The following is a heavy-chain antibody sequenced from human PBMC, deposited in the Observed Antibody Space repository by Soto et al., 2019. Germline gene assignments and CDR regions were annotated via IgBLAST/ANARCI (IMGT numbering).Heavy chain of an antibody. D-gene: IGHD2-2*01. CDR1: GGSISDASY. Sequence: SETLSLTCTASGGSISDASYCSWIRQTPGKGLEWIGYIYHTGNTYYNPSLRSRVSISVDKSKSQFSLKLISVTAADTAVYFCARDEYQLLSSVSWFDSWGQGTLVTSPQ. CDR3: ARDEYQLLSSVSWFDS. J-gene: IGHJ5*01. CDR2: IYHTGNT. V-gene: IGHV4-30-4*01.